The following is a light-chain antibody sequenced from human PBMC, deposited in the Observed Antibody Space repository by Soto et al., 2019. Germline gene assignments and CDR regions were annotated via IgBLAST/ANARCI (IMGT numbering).Light chain of an antibody. CDR1: SSDIGGYNY. V-gene: IGLV2-11*01. CDR2: DVS. CDR3: CSYAGSPYV. J-gene: IGLJ1*01. Sequence: QSVLTQPLSVSGPPGQSVTISCTGTSSDIGGYNYVSWYQQHPGKAPKLMIYDVSKRPSGVPDRFSGSKSGNTASLTISGLQAEDEADYYCCSYAGSPYVFGTGTKVTVL.